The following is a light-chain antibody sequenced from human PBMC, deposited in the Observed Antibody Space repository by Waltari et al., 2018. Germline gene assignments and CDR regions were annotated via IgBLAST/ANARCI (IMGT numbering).Light chain of an antibody. J-gene: IGKJ1*01. CDR3: QQYNNWPRT. Sequence: ETVMTQSPATLSVSQGERATLSCRASQSVSSNLAWYQQKPGQAPRLLIYGASTRATGIPARFSGSGSGTEFTLTISSLQSEDFAVYYCQQYNNWPRTFGQGTKVEIK. V-gene: IGKV3-15*01. CDR1: QSVSSN. CDR2: GAS.